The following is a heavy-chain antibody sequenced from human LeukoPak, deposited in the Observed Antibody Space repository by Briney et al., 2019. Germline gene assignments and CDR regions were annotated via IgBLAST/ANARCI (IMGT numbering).Heavy chain of an antibody. Sequence: SQTLSLTCTVSGGSISSGSYYWSWIRQPAGKGLEWIGRIYHSGSTYYNPSLKSRVTISVDTSKNQFSLKLSSVTAADTAVYYCARETSQKGAHYMDVWGKGTTITISS. J-gene: IGHJ6*03. CDR2: IYHSGST. CDR3: ARETSQKGAHYMDV. V-gene: IGHV4-61*02. CDR1: GGSISSGSYY. D-gene: IGHD3-16*01.